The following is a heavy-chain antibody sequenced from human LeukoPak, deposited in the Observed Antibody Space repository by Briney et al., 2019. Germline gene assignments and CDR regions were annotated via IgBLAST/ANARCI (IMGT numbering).Heavy chain of an antibody. CDR1: GYTFINYD. CDR3: ARGGAVAGHNWFDP. D-gene: IGHD6-13*01. CDR2: TNPNTGNT. V-gene: IGHV1-8*03. J-gene: IGHJ5*02. Sequence: ASVKVSCKASGYTFINYDINWVRQATGQGLEWMGWTNPNTGNTGYAQKFQGRATITRDTSTNTAYMELTGLTSEDTAVYYCARGGAVAGHNWFDPWGQGTLVTVSS.